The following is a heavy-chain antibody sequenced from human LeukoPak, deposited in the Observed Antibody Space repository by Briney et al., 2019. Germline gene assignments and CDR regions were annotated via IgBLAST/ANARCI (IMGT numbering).Heavy chain of an antibody. J-gene: IGHJ2*01. CDR1: GFTVSTNY. Sequence: GGSLRLSCAASGFTVSTNYMNWVRQPPGKGLEWVSILYSGSSTYYADSVEGRFTISRDSSKNTLFLQMNDLRAEDTAVYYCARVGDHFHWYLDLWGRGTLVTVSS. D-gene: IGHD3-3*02. V-gene: IGHV3-53*01. CDR2: LYSGSST. CDR3: ARVGDHFHWYLDL.